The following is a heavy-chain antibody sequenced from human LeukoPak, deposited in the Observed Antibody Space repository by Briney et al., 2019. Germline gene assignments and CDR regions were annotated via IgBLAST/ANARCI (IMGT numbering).Heavy chain of an antibody. Sequence: PGRSLRLSCAASGSTFSSYGMHWVRQAPGKGLEWVAVISYDGSNKYYADSVKGRFTISRDNSKNTLYLQMNSLRAEDTAVYYCAKSLGIYSGYDSAFDIWGQGTMVTVSS. V-gene: IGHV3-30*18. CDR3: AKSLGIYSGYDSAFDI. CDR2: ISYDGSNK. CDR1: GSTFSSYG. J-gene: IGHJ3*02. D-gene: IGHD5-12*01.